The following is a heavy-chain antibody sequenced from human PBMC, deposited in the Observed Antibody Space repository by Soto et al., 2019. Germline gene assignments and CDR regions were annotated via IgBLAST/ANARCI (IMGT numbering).Heavy chain of an antibody. D-gene: IGHD4-17*01. CDR2: ISASGGRT. Sequence: EVQLLESGGGLVQPGGSLRLSCAASGFTFSNYAMNWVRQAPGEGLEWVSSISASGGRTYYADSAKGRFTVSRDNSKNTLYLQTGSLRAEDTAVYYCAKDIYGDYHMSYYFYGIDVWGQGTTVTVSS. CDR1: GFTFSNYA. V-gene: IGHV3-23*01. J-gene: IGHJ6*02. CDR3: AKDIYGDYHMSYYFYGIDV.